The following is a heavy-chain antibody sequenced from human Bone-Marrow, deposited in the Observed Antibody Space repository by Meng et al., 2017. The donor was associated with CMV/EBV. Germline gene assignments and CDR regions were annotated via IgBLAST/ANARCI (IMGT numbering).Heavy chain of an antibody. V-gene: IGHV4-38-2*02. J-gene: IGHJ4*02. CDR2: IYHSGST. Sequence: GSLRLSCTVSGYSISSGYYWGWIRQPPGKGLEWIGSIYHSGSTYYNPSLKSRVTISVDTSKNQFSLKLSSVTAADTAVYYCARVRGFWSGYNLDYWGQGTLVTVSS. CDR1: GYSISSGYY. CDR3: ARVRGFWSGYNLDY. D-gene: IGHD3-3*01.